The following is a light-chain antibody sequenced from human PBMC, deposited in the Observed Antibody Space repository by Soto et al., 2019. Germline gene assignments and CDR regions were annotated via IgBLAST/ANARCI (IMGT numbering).Light chain of an antibody. CDR3: MQALQTQFT. V-gene: IGKV2-28*01. CDR1: QSLLHSNGYNY. J-gene: IGKJ3*01. CDR2: LGS. Sequence: DIVMTQSPLSLPVTPGEPASISCRSSQSLLHSNGYNYLDWYLQKPGQSPRLLIYLGSTRASGVPDRFSGSGSGTDFTLKINRVEAEDVGVYYCMQALQTQFTFGPGTKVEI.